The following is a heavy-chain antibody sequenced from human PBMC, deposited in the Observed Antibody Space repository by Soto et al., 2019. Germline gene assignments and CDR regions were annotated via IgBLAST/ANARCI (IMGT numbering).Heavy chain of an antibody. CDR3: AKGVRGLYYYYYGMDV. Sequence: QVQLVESGGGVVQPGRSLRLSCVASGFTFSSYGMHWVRQAPGKGLEWVAVMSYDGSNEWYADSVKGRFTISRDNSKNTRDLEVNSLRAEDTGVYYCAKGVRGLYYYYYGMDVWGQGTTVTVSS. CDR2: MSYDGSNE. J-gene: IGHJ6*02. V-gene: IGHV3-30*18. D-gene: IGHD3-10*01. CDR1: GFTFSSYG.